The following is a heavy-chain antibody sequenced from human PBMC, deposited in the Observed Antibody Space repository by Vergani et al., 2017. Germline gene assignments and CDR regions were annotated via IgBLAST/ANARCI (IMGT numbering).Heavy chain of an antibody. Sequence: QVQLQQWGAGLLKHSETLSLTCAVYGGSFSGYYWSWIRQPPGKGLEWIGEINHSGSTNYNPSLKSRVTISVDTSKNQFSLKLSSVTAADTAVYYCARGKRGPYCSGGSCRRGYYYYGMDVWGQGTTVTVSS. CDR2: INHSGST. CDR3: ARGKRGPYCSGGSCRRGYYYYGMDV. J-gene: IGHJ6*02. V-gene: IGHV4-34*01. CDR1: GGSFSGYY. D-gene: IGHD2-15*01.